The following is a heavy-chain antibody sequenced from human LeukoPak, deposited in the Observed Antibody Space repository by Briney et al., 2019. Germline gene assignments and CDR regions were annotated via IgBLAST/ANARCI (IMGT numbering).Heavy chain of an antibody. D-gene: IGHD3-22*01. CDR2: IYYSGST. V-gene: IGHV4-59*01. CDR1: GGSISSYY. Sequence: SETLSLTCTVSGGSISSYYWSWIWQPPGKGLEWIGYIYYSGSTNYNPSLKSRVTISVDTSKNQFSLKLSSVTAADTAVYYCARVTGYMIEDYFDYWGQGTLVTVSS. CDR3: ARVTGYMIEDYFDY. J-gene: IGHJ4*02.